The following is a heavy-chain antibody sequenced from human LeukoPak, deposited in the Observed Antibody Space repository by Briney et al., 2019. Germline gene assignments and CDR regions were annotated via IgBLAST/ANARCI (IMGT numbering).Heavy chain of an antibody. Sequence: GGSLRLSCAASGLTFSSHWMHWVRQAPGEGLVWVSRIDNNGVETDYADSVKGRFTISRDNAKNTLYLQMNSLRVEDTAIYYCARDRPHNWFDPWGQGTLVTVSS. V-gene: IGHV3-74*01. CDR1: GLTFSSHW. J-gene: IGHJ5*02. CDR2: IDNNGVET. CDR3: ARDRPHNWFDP.